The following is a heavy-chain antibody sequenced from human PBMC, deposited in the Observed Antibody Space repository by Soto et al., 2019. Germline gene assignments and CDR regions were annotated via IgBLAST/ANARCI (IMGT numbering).Heavy chain of an antibody. Sequence: QITLKESGPTLVKPTQTLTLTCTFSGFSLSTSGVGVGWIRQPPGKALEWLALIYWDDDKRYSPSLKSRLTINQDHPKIQVVLTMTNMDPVDTATYYCAHSSIVLVPAAILGGWFDPWGQGTLVTVSS. CDR3: AHSSIVLVPAAILGGWFDP. CDR2: IYWDDDK. D-gene: IGHD2-2*02. CDR1: GFSLSTSGVG. V-gene: IGHV2-5*02. J-gene: IGHJ5*02.